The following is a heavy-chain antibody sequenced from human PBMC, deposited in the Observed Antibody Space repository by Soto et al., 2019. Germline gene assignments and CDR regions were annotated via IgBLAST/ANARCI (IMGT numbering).Heavy chain of an antibody. Sequence: PGGSLRLSCAASGFTFSSYAMHWVRQAPGKGLEWVAVISYDGSNKYYADSVKGRFTISRDNSKNTLYLQMNSLRAEDTAVYYCARARQRITMIVVVITDYWGQGTLVTVSS. CDR2: ISYDGSNK. CDR1: GFTFSSYA. D-gene: IGHD3-22*01. J-gene: IGHJ4*02. V-gene: IGHV3-30-3*01. CDR3: ARARQRITMIVVVITDY.